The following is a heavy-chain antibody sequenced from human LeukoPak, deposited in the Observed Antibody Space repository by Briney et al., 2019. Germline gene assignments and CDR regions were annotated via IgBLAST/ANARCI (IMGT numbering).Heavy chain of an antibody. CDR2: ISWNSGSI. D-gene: IGHD3-16*01. V-gene: IGHV3-9*01. Sequence: GGSLRLSCAASGFTFADYAMHWVRQAPGKGLEWVSGISWNSGSIGYADSVKGRFTISRDNAKNSLYLQMNSLRAEDTALYYCAKAGGEYWLYKDNWFDPWGQGTLVTVSS. CDR3: AKAGGEYWLYKDNWFDP. CDR1: GFTFADYA. J-gene: IGHJ5*02.